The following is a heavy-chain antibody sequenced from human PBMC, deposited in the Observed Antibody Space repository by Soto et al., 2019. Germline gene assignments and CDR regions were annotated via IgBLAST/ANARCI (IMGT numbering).Heavy chain of an antibody. CDR3: AHHPYYCLGSYSFDY. CDR2: IYWDDDK. V-gene: IGHV2-5*02. J-gene: IGHJ4*02. D-gene: IGHD3-10*01. CDR1: GFSLTTSGVG. Sequence: QITLKESGPTLLRPTQTLTLTCTFSGFSLTTSGVGVGWIRQPPGKALEWLAVIYWDDDKRYSSSLKSRLTITKDTSKNQVVLTMTNMDPVDTATYYCAHHPYYCLGSYSFDYCGQGTLVTVAS.